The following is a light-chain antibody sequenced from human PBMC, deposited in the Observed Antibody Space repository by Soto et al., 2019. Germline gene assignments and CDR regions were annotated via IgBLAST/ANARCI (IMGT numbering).Light chain of an antibody. CDR1: QSVSSSY. J-gene: IGKJ1*01. V-gene: IGKV3-20*01. CDR3: QPYGSSPTWT. CDR2: GAS. Sequence: EIVLTQSPGTLSLSPGERATLSCRASQSVSSSYLAWYQQKPGQAPRLLIYGASSRATGIPDRFSGSGSGTDFILTISRLEPEDFAVYYCQPYGSSPTWTFGQGTKVEIK.